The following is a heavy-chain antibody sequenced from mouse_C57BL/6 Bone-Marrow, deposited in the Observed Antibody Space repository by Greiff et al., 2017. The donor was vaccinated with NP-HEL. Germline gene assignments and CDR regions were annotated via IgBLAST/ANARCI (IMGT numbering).Heavy chain of an antibody. Sequence: VQLQQPGAELVKPGASVKLSCKASGYTFTSYWMHWVKQRPGQGLEWIGMIHPNSGSTNYNEKFKSKATLTVDKSSSTAYMQLSSLTSEDSAVYYCARGNYDYAVYAMDYWGQGTSVTVSS. D-gene: IGHD2-4*01. J-gene: IGHJ4*01. V-gene: IGHV1-64*01. CDR2: IHPNSGST. CDR3: ARGNYDYAVYAMDY. CDR1: GYTFTSYW.